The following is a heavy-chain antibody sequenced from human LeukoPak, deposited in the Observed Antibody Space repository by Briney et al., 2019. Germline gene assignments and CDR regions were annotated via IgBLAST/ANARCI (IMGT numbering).Heavy chain of an antibody. J-gene: IGHJ3*02. Sequence: SETLSLTCTVSGGSISSSSYYWGWIRQPPGKGLEWIGNMYYTGSTYYNPSLKSRVTISVDTSKNQFSLKLSSVTAADTAVYYCARVKPAAYAFDIWGQGTMVTVSS. CDR1: GGSISSSSYY. CDR2: MYYTGST. CDR3: ARVKPAAYAFDI. D-gene: IGHD2-2*01. V-gene: IGHV4-39*07.